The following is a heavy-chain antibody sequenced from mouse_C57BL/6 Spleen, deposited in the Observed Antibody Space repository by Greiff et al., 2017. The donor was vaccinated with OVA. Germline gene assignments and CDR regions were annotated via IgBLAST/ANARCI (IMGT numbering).Heavy chain of an antibody. V-gene: IGHV1-55*01. D-gene: IGHD1-1*01. CDR1: GYTFTSYW. J-gene: IGHJ4*01. Sequence: VKLQQPGAELVKPGASVKMSCKASGYTFTSYWITWVKQRPGQGLEWIGDIYPGSGSTNYNEKFKSKATLTVDTSSSTAYMQLSSLTSEDSAVYYCASYGSSAFYAMDYWGQGTSDTVSS. CDR3: ASYGSSAFYAMDY. CDR2: IYPGSGST.